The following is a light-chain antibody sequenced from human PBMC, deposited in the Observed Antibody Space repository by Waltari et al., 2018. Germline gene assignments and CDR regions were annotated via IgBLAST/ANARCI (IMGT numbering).Light chain of an antibody. CDR3: QQYYSYLRT. Sequence: AIRMTQSPSSLSASTGDRVTITCRASQGISSYLAGYQQKPGKAPKLLIYAASTLQSGVPSRFSGSGSGTDFTLTISCLQSEDFATYYCQQYYSYLRTFGQGTKVEIK. CDR2: AAS. CDR1: QGISSY. V-gene: IGKV1-8*01. J-gene: IGKJ1*01.